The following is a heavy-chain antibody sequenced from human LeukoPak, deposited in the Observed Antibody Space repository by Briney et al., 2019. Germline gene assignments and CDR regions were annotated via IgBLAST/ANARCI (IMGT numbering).Heavy chain of an antibody. V-gene: IGHV3-74*01. CDR3: VSGGSYGY. Sequence: GESLRLSCAASGFTFSSSWMLWVRQAPGKGLVWVSHINGDGSGIGYADSGKGRFTISRDNAKNTLYLQMNSLRAEDTAVYYCVSGGSYGYWGQGTLVTVSS. CDR2: INGDGSGI. D-gene: IGHD1-26*01. J-gene: IGHJ4*02. CDR1: GFTFSSSW.